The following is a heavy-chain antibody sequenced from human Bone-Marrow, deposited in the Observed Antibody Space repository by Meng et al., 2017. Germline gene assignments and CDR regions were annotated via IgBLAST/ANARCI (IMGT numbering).Heavy chain of an antibody. Sequence: GSLRLSCTVSGGSISSSSYYWGWIRQPPGKGLEWIGSIYYSGSTYYNPSLKSRVTISVDTSKNQFSLKLSSVTAADTAVYYCARVYCGGDCPLDWGQGTLVTVSS. V-gene: IGHV4-39*07. CDR2: IYYSGST. J-gene: IGHJ4*02. D-gene: IGHD2-21*02. CDR3: ARVYCGGDCPLD. CDR1: GGSISSSSYY.